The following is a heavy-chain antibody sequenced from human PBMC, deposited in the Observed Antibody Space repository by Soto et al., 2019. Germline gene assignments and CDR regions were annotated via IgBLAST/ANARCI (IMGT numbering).Heavy chain of an antibody. J-gene: IGHJ4*02. V-gene: IGHV4-34*01. D-gene: IGHD3-3*01. CDR2: INHSGST. Sequence: PSETLSLTCAVYGGSFSGYYWSWIRQPPGKGLEWIGEINHSGSTNYNPSLKSRVTISVDTSKNQFSLKLSSVTAADTAVYYCARGRMEWLLPSHFDYWGQGTLVTV. CDR3: ARGRMEWLLPSHFDY. CDR1: GGSFSGYY.